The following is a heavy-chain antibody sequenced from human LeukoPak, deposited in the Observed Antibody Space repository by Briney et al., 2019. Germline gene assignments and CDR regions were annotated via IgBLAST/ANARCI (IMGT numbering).Heavy chain of an antibody. CDR1: RFTFSSYW. V-gene: IGHV3-7*01. CDR3: ARNGSSSWTRFDL. J-gene: IGHJ2*01. CDR2: IKQDGSEK. D-gene: IGHD6-13*01. Sequence: GGSLRLSCAASRFTFSSYWMSWVRQAPGKGLEWVANIKQDGSEKYYVDSVKGRFTISRDNAKNSLYLQMNSLRAEDTAVYYCARNGSSSWTRFDLWGRGTLVTVSS.